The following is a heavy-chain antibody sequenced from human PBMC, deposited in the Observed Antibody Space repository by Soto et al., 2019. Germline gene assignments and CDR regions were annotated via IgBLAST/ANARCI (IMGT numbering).Heavy chain of an antibody. CDR3: ASLRDTSSWYYAY. CDR2: INHSGST. J-gene: IGHJ4*02. Sequence: SETLSLTCAVYGGSFSGYYWSWIRQPPGKGLEWIGEINHSGSTNYNPSLKSRVTISVDTSKNQSSLKLSSVTAADTAVYYCASLRDTSSWYYAYWGQGTLVTVSS. CDR1: GGSFSGYY. V-gene: IGHV4-34*01. D-gene: IGHD6-13*01.